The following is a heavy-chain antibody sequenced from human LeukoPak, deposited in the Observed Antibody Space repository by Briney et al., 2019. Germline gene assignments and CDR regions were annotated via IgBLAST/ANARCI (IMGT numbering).Heavy chain of an antibody. CDR1: GFTVSSNY. J-gene: IGHJ3*02. V-gene: IGHV3-53*01. Sequence: GGSLRLSCAASGFTVSSNYLGWVRQAPGKGLEWVSVIYSGGSTFYADSVKGRFTISRDNSKNTLYLQTNTLRAEDTAVYYCARGGYDAFDIWGQGTMVTVSS. CDR2: IYSGGST. D-gene: IGHD6-25*01. CDR3: ARGGYDAFDI.